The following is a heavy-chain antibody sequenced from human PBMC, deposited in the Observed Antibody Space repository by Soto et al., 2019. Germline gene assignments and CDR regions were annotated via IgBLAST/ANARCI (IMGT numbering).Heavy chain of an antibody. V-gene: IGHV4-30-2*01. CDR2: IYHSGST. J-gene: IGHJ4*02. CDR3: ASRVATPFDY. D-gene: IGHD5-12*01. CDR1: GGSISSGGYS. Sequence: TQSLTCAVSGGSISSGGYSWSWIRQPPGKGLEWIGYIYHSGSTNYNPSLKSRVTISVDTSKNQFSLKLSSVTAADTAVYYCASRVATPFDYWGQGTLVTVSS.